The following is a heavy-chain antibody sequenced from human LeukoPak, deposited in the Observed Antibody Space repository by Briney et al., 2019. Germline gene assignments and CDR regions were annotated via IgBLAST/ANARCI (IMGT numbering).Heavy chain of an antibody. CDR3: AKDLLRKEYYFDY. J-gene: IGHJ4*02. Sequence: GGSLRLSCAASGFTFNNYAIRWVRQAPGKGLEWVSVITASGNSPFYADSVKGRFTISRDNYKNTLYLQMNSLRAEDTAIYYCAKDLLRKEYYFDYWGQGALVTVSS. V-gene: IGHV3-23*01. D-gene: IGHD4-17*01. CDR2: ITASGNSP. CDR1: GFTFNNYA.